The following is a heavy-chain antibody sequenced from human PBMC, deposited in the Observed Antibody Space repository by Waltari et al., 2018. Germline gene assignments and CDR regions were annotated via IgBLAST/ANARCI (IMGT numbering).Heavy chain of an antibody. D-gene: IGHD1-1*01. CDR1: GYTFNSYD. Sequence: QVQLVQSGTEVKKPGASVKVSCKASGYTFNSYDINWVRQATGQGLEWMGWMNPNSGNTSYAHKFHGRVTITRNTSISTAYMELSSLRSEDTAVYYCTRNNCDVFFDYWGQGTLVTVSS. V-gene: IGHV1-8*01. CDR3: TRNNCDVFFDY. J-gene: IGHJ4*02. CDR2: MNPNSGNT.